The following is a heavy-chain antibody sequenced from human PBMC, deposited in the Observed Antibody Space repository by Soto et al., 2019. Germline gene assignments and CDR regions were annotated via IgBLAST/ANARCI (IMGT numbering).Heavy chain of an antibody. D-gene: IGHD3-22*01. CDR1: GFTISGYW. CDR3: ARALVVVTEYFDY. J-gene: IGHJ4*02. CDR2: IKQDGSEQ. Sequence: EVELVESGGGFVQPGGSLRLSCVASGFTISGYWMSWVRQAPGKGLEGVANIKQDGSEQHYVDSVKGRFTISKDYAKNSLFLQMNSLRAEDTAVYFCARALVVVTEYFDYWGQGILVTVSS. V-gene: IGHV3-7*03.